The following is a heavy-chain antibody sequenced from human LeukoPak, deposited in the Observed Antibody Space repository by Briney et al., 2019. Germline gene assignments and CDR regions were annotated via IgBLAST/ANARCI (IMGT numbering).Heavy chain of an antibody. D-gene: IGHD3-3*01. CDR3: ARERAPFWSGYDDAFDI. CDR1: GGTFSSYA. CDR2: IIPIFGTA. J-gene: IGHJ3*02. Sequence: GASVKVSCKASGGTFSSYAISWVRQAPRQGLEWMGRIIPIFGTANYAQKFQGRVTITTDESTSTAYMELSSLRSEDTAVYYCARERAPFWSGYDDAFDIWGQGTMVTVSS. V-gene: IGHV1-69*05.